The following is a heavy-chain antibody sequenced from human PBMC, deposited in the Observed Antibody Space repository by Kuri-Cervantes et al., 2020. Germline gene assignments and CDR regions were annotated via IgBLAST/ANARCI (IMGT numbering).Heavy chain of an antibody. D-gene: IGHD7-27*01. J-gene: IGHJ4*02. V-gene: IGHV1-18*01. CDR3: ARSRTGGKRMYYFDY. Sequence: ASVKVSCKASGYTFNDYGINWVRQAPEQGLEWMGWISTYNGYTNFAQKFQGRVTLTTDTSTSTAYMELRSLRSDDTAVYYCARSRTGGKRMYYFDYWGQGTLVIVSS. CDR1: GYTFNDYG. CDR2: ISTYNGYT.